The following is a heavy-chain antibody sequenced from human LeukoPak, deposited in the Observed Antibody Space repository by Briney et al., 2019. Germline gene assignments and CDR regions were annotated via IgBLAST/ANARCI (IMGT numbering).Heavy chain of an antibody. CDR3: ARGIGASSGWYVIDY. CDR2: INGGNGNT. D-gene: IGHD6-19*01. V-gene: IGHV1-3*01. Sequence: ASVKVSCKASGGTFISYAISWVRQAPGQRLEWMGWINGGNGNTKYSQKFQGRVTITRDTSATTAYMELSRLRSEDTAVYYYARGIGASSGWYVIDYWGQGTLVTVSS. CDR1: GGTFISYA. J-gene: IGHJ4*02.